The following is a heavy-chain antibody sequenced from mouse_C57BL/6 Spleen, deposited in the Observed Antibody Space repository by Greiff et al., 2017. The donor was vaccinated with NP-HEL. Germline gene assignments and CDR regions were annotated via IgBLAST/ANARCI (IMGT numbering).Heavy chain of an antibody. CDR2: IYPGSGST. CDR1: GYTFTSYW. CDR3: AREGPIYYGNYYAMDY. V-gene: IGHV1-55*01. J-gene: IGHJ4*01. D-gene: IGHD2-1*01. Sequence: QVQLQQPGAELVKPGASVKMSCKASGYTFTSYWITWVKQRPGQGLEWIGDIYPGSGSTNFNEKFKSKATLTVDTSSSTAYMQLSSLTSEDSAVYYCAREGPIYYGNYYAMDYWGQGTSVTVSS.